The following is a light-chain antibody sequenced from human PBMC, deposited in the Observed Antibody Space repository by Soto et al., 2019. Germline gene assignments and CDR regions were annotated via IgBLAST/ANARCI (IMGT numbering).Light chain of an antibody. CDR1: VSNIGRNS. CDR2: PNN. J-gene: IGLJ3*02. CDR3: AAWDDSLNGGM. Sequence: QSVLTQPPSASGTPGQRVTIACSGTVSNIGRNSVNWFQQLPGTAPRLLIYPNNQRPSGVPDRFSGSRSGTSASLAISGLQSEDEADYYCAAWDDSLNGGMFGGGTKLTVL. V-gene: IGLV1-44*01.